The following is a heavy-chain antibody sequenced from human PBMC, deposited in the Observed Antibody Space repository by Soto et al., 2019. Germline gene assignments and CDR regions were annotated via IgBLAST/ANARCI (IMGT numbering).Heavy chain of an antibody. CDR1: GGSIRSYY. J-gene: IGHJ4*02. D-gene: IGHD2-8*02. Sequence: VQLQESGPGLVKPSGALFLTCPVSGGSIRSYYWSWIRQPPGKGLEWIGYIYYSGITDYNPSLKSRVTISVDTSKSQFSLKLSSVTAADTAVYYCARGGGVYYFDYWGQGTLVTVSS. V-gene: IGHV4-59*01. CDR3: ARGGGVYYFDY. CDR2: IYYSGIT.